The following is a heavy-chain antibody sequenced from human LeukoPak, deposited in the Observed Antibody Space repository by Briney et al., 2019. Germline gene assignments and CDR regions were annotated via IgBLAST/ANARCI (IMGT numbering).Heavy chain of an antibody. CDR2: ISSSSSYI. CDR1: GFTFSSYS. D-gene: IGHD5-18*01. CDR3: ARGRRGSYVLNWFDP. J-gene: IGHJ5*02. Sequence: GGSLRLSCAASGFTFSSYSMNWVRQAPGKGLEWVSSISSSSSYIYYADSVKGRFTISRDNAKNSLYLQMNSLRAEDTAVYYCARGRRGSYVLNWFDPWGQGTLVTVSS. V-gene: IGHV3-21*01.